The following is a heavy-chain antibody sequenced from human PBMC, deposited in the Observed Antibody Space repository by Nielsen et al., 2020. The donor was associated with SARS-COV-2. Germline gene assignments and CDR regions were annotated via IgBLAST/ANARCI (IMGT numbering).Heavy chain of an antibody. V-gene: IGHV4-4*02. CDR3: ARAPTNIPALDY. CDR2: IYHVGTT. D-gene: IGHD2-21*01. J-gene: IGHJ4*02. CDR1: SDSITNTNW. Sequence: SETLSLTCAVSSDSITNTNWWTWVRQPPGKGLEWIGEIYHVGTTHYNPSLQSRLTISVDKSKNHFSLTLTSVTPADTAVYYCARAPTNIPALDYWGQGNLVTVSS.